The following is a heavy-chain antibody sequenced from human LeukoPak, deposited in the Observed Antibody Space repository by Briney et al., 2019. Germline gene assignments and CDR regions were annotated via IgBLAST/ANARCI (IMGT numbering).Heavy chain of an antibody. J-gene: IGHJ4*02. Sequence: GGSLRLPCAASGFTFSSYSMNWVRQAPGKGLEWVSSISSSSSYIYYADSVKGRFTIPRDNAKNSLYLQMNSLRAEDTAVYYCARDRDYGDPDYWGQGTLVTVSS. CDR2: ISSSSSYI. CDR1: GFTFSSYS. V-gene: IGHV3-21*01. D-gene: IGHD4-17*01. CDR3: ARDRDYGDPDY.